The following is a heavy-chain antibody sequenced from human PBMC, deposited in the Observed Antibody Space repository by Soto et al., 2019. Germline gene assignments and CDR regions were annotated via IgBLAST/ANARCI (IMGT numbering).Heavy chain of an antibody. CDR3: ARHHVRGRTIAGAAEF. Sequence: QVQLQQWGAGLLKPSKTLSLTCAVYGGSLSGYYWSWIRQPPGKALEWIGEINYSGNTNYNPSLKSRVTISVDASKNQLFLNLSAVTAADTAMYYCARHHVRGRTIAGAAEFWGQGTLVTVSS. D-gene: IGHD1-26*01. V-gene: IGHV4-34*01. CDR1: GGSLSGYY. CDR2: INYSGNT. J-gene: IGHJ4*02.